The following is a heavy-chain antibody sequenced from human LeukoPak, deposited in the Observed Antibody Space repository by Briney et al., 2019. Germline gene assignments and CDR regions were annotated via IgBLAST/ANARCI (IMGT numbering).Heavy chain of an antibody. D-gene: IGHD5-12*01. CDR2: IYSGGST. CDR3: AKEGYDRYYFDY. CDR1: GFTVSSNY. Sequence: GGSLRLSCAASGFTVSSNYMSWVRQAPGKGLEWVSVIYSGGSTYYADSVKGRFTISRDNSKNTLYLQMNSLRAEDTAVYYCAKEGYDRYYFDYWGQGTTVTVSS. J-gene: IGHJ4*03. V-gene: IGHV3-53*01.